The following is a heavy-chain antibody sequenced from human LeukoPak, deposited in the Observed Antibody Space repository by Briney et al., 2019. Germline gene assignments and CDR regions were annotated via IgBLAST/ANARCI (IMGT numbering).Heavy chain of an antibody. D-gene: IGHD3-10*01. J-gene: IGHJ6*02. CDR1: GGTFSSYA. Sequence: ASVKVSCKASGGTFSSYAISWVRQAPGQGLEWIGRIIPILGIANYAQKFQGRVTITADKSTSTAYMELSSLRSEDTAVYYCARDRYSGSITMVRDYGMDVWGQGTTVTVSS. CDR3: ARDRYSGSITMVRDYGMDV. CDR2: IIPILGIA. V-gene: IGHV1-69*04.